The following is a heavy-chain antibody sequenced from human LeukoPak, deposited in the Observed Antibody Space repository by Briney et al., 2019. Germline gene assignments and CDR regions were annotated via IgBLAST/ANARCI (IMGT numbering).Heavy chain of an antibody. CDR2: IKQDGSEK. J-gene: IGHJ4*02. CDR1: GFTFSTYW. V-gene: IGHV3-7*05. Sequence: GGSLRLSCAASGFTFSTYWMSWVRQAPGKGLEWVANIKQDGSEKYYVDSVEGRFTISRDNSKNTVCLQMNSLRVDDTALYYCAKNPSGGGPRFDSWGQGTLVTVSS. D-gene: IGHD2-15*01. CDR3: AKNPSGGGPRFDS.